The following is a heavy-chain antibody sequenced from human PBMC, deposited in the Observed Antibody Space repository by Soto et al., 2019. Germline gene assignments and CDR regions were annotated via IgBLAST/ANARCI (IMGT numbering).Heavy chain of an antibody. CDR2: IIPIFGTA. Sequence: QVQLVQSGAEVKKPGSSVKVSCKASGGTFSSYAISWVRQAPGQGLEWMGGIIPIFGTANYAQKFQGRVTITADESTSTAYMELSGLRSEDTAVYYCARGRLSSYYCDSSGYPYYFDYWGQGTLVTVSS. V-gene: IGHV1-69*01. CDR3: ARGRLSSYYCDSSGYPYYFDY. CDR1: GGTFSSYA. D-gene: IGHD3-22*01. J-gene: IGHJ4*02.